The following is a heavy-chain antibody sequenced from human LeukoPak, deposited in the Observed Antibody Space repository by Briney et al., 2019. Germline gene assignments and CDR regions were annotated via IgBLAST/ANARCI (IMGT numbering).Heavy chain of an antibody. J-gene: IGHJ5*02. CDR2: IYSGGST. Sequence: GGSLRLSCAASGFTVSSNYMSWVRQAPGKGLEWVSVIYSGGSTCYADSVKGRFTISRDNSKNTLYLQMNSLRAEDTAVYYCARDSWPITGTTPWFDPWGQGTLVTVSS. D-gene: IGHD1-7*01. CDR1: GFTVSSNY. CDR3: ARDSWPITGTTPWFDP. V-gene: IGHV3-53*01.